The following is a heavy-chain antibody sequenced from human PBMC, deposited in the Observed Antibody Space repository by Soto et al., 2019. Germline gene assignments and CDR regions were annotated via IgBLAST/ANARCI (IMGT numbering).Heavy chain of an antibody. V-gene: IGHV4-59*01. J-gene: IGHJ4*02. CDR1: GGSISSYY. Sequence: SETLSLTCTVSGGSISSYYWSWIRQPPGKGLEWIGYIYYSGSTNYNPSLKSRVTISVDTSKNQFSLKLSSVTAADTAVYYCARENHIAARSIDYWGQGTLVTVSS. CDR3: ARENHIAARSIDY. D-gene: IGHD6-6*01. CDR2: IYYSGST.